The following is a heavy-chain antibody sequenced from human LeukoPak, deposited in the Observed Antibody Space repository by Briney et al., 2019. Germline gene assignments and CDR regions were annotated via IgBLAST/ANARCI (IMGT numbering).Heavy chain of an antibody. J-gene: IGHJ4*02. Sequence: GGSLRLSCAASGFTFSDYDMHWVRQATGKGLEWVSAIGTAGDTYYTGSMKGRFTISRENAKNSLYLQMNSLRAGDTAVYYCARVAKERVGGVYYFDYWGQGTLVTVSS. D-gene: IGHD1-1*01. CDR2: IGTAGDT. V-gene: IGHV3-13*01. CDR3: ARVAKERVGGVYYFDY. CDR1: GFTFSDYD.